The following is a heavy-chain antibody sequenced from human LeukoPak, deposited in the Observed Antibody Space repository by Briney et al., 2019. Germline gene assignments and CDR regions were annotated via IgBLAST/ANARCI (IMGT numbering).Heavy chain of an antibody. CDR1: GFTFSSYA. D-gene: IGHD2-2*01. CDR2: ISGSGGST. CDR3: ARDLRGLGYCSSTSCYPDY. Sequence: GGSLRLSCAASGFTFSSYAMSWVRQAPGKGLEWVSAISGSGGSTYYADSVKGRFTISRDNSKNSLSLQMNSLRAEDTAVYYCARDLRGLGYCSSTSCYPDYWGQGTLVTVSS. V-gene: IGHV3-23*01. J-gene: IGHJ4*02.